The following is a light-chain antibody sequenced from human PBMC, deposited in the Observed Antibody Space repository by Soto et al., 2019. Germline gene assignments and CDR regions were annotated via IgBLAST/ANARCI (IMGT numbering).Light chain of an antibody. CDR3: QQSYSTPAWT. CDR2: GVI. CDR1: QTIRNY. J-gene: IGKJ1*01. Sequence: DIQMTQSPSSLSASVGDRVTITCRASQTIRNYLNWYQQKPGKAPKLLIYGVINLHSGVPSRFSGSGSGTDFTLTISSLQPEDFATYYCQQSYSTPAWTFGQGTKVDIK. V-gene: IGKV1-39*01.